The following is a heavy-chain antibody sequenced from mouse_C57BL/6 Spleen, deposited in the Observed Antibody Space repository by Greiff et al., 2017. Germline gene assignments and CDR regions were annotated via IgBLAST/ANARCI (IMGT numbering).Heavy chain of an antibody. J-gene: IGHJ4*01. CDR3: ASPYCSSDAMLY. CDR1: GYTFTSYT. D-gene: IGHD1-1*01. Sequence: VQLQQSGAELARPGASVKMSCKASGYTFTSYTMHWVKQRPGQGLEWIGYINPSSSYTKYNQKFKDKATLTADKSSSTAYMQLSSLTSEDSAVYYCASPYCSSDAMLYWGKGTSDTVLS. CDR2: INPSSSYT. V-gene: IGHV1-4*01.